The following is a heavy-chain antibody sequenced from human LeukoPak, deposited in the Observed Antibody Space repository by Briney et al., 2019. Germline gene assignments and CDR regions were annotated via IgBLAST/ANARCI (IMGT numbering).Heavy chain of an antibody. CDR3: AKSPFGLRSSTSCHDY. J-gene: IGHJ4*02. V-gene: IGHV3-23*01. CDR1: GFNFDDFA. Sequence: GGSLRLSCAASGFNFDDFAMHWVRQAPGKGLEWVSAISGSGGSTYYADSVKGRFTISRDNSKNTLYLQMNSLRAEDTAVYYCAKSPFGLRSSTSCHDYWGQGTLVTVSS. CDR2: ISGSGGST. D-gene: IGHD2-2*01.